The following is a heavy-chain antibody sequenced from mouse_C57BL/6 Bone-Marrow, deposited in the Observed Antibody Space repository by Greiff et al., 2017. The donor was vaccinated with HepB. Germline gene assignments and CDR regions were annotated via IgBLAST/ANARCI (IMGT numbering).Heavy chain of an antibody. V-gene: IGHV15-2*01. J-gene: IGHJ1*03. CDR1: DSEVFPIAN. D-gene: IGHD3-3*01. CDR2: ILPSIGRT. Sequence: QVQLQQSGSELRSPGSSVKLSCKDFDSEVFPIANMSWVRQKPGHGFEWIGGILPSIGRTIYGEKFEDKATLDADTLSNTAYLELNSLTSDASAICYCARGGDEGYWYFDVWGTGTTVTVAS. CDR3: ARGGDEGYWYFDV.